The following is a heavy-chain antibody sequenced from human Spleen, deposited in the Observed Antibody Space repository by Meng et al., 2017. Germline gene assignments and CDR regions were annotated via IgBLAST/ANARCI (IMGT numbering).Heavy chain of an antibody. V-gene: IGHV4-38-2*02. D-gene: IGHD2/OR15-2a*01. Sequence: SETLSLTCTVSGHSIRSDYYWGWIRQPPGKGLEWIGSIYQSGSTYYNPSLKRRVTMSADTSKNQFSLKLTSVTAADTAVYYCAGGAGVTLIFYHAMDVWGQGTMVTVSS. CDR1: GHSIRSDYY. CDR3: AGGAGVTLIFYHAMDV. CDR2: IYQSGST. J-gene: IGHJ6*02.